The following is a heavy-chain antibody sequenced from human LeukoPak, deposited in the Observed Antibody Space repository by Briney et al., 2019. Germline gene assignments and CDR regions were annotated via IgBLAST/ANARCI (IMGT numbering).Heavy chain of an antibody. J-gene: IGHJ4*02. CDR3: ARDADTSSHYSRFDY. V-gene: IGHV4-30-2*01. CDR2: IYHSGST. D-gene: IGHD3-22*01. CDR1: GGSISSGGYY. Sequence: SETLSLTCTVSGGSISSGGYYWSWIRQPPGKGLEWIGYIYHSGSTYYNPSLKSRVTISVDRSKNQFSLKLSSVTAADTAVYYCARDADTSSHYSRFDYWGQGTLVTVSS.